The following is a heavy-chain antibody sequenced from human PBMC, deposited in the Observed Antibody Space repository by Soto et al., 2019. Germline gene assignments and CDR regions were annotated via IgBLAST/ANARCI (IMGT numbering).Heavy chain of an antibody. D-gene: IGHD2-15*01. V-gene: IGHV3-21*01. CDR3: ARGVVVSYYYYYGMDV. Sequence: EVQLVESGGGLVKPGGSLRLSCAASGFTFSSYSMNWVRQAPGKGLEWVSSISSSSSYIYYADSVKGRFTISRDNAKNXLHLQRNSLRAEDTAVYYCARGVVVSYYYYYGMDVWGQGTTVTVSS. J-gene: IGHJ6*02. CDR1: GFTFSSYS. CDR2: ISSSSSYI.